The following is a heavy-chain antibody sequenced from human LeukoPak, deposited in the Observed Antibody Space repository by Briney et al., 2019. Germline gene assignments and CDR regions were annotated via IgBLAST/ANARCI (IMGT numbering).Heavy chain of an antibody. CDR3: ASSIWSGYLFDY. Sequence: SETLSLTCTVSGGSISSSSYYWGWIRQPPGKGLEWIGEINHSGSTNYNPSLKSRVTISVDTSKNQFSLKLSSVTAADTAVYYCASSIWSGYLFDYWGQGTLVTVSS. CDR1: GGSISSSSYY. D-gene: IGHD3-3*01. CDR2: INHSGST. J-gene: IGHJ4*02. V-gene: IGHV4-39*07.